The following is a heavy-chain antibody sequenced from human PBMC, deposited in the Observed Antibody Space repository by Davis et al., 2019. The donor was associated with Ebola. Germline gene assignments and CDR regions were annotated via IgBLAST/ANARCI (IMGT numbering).Heavy chain of an antibody. V-gene: IGHV1-69*13. J-gene: IGHJ4*02. D-gene: IGHD4-17*01. CDR2: IIPIFGTA. CDR3: ARSGAQYTVTTVDY. CDR1: GGTFSSYA. Sequence: SVKVSCKASGGTFSSYAISWVRQAPGQGLEWMGEIIPIFGTANYAQKFQGRVTIAADESTSTAYMELSSLRSEDTAVYYCARSGAQYTVTTVDYWGQGTLVTVSS.